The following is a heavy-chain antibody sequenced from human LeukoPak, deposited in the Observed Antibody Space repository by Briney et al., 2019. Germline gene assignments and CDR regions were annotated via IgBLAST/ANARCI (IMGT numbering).Heavy chain of an antibody. D-gene: IGHD6-6*01. V-gene: IGHV4-59*08. J-gene: IGHJ4*02. CDR1: GGSISSLY. CDR3: ARHRAYSSSSPFDY. CDR2: IYYTGST. Sequence: SETLSLTCSVSGGSISSLYWSWIRQPLGKGLEWIGYIYYTGSTNYNPSLKSRVTMFVGMSKNQFSLRLSSVTAADTAVYYCARHRAYSSSSPFDYWGQGTLVTVSS.